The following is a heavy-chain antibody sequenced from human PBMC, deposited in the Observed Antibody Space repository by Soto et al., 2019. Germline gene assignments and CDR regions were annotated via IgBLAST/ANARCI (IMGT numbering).Heavy chain of an antibody. Sequence: PSETLSLTCTVSGGSISSSSYYWGWIRQPPGKGLEWIGSIYYSGSTYYNPSLKSRVTISVDTSKSQFSLKLSSVTAADTAVYYCARQGASGYYTDYYYGMDVRGQGTTVTVSS. J-gene: IGHJ6*02. CDR3: ARQGASGYYTDYYYGMDV. V-gene: IGHV4-39*01. D-gene: IGHD3-3*01. CDR2: IYYSGST. CDR1: GGSISSSSYY.